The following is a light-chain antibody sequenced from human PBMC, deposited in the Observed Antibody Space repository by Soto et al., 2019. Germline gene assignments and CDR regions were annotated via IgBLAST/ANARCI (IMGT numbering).Light chain of an antibody. V-gene: IGLV2-8*01. Sequence: QSVLTQPPSASGSPGQSVTMSCSGTSSDVGGDNYVSWYQQHPGKAPKLMIFEVNKRPSGVPDRFSGSKSGNTASLTVSGLQAEDEADYYCSSYAGTNNWVFGGGTKLTVL. CDR3: SSYAGTNNWV. J-gene: IGLJ3*02. CDR2: EVN. CDR1: SSDVGGDNY.